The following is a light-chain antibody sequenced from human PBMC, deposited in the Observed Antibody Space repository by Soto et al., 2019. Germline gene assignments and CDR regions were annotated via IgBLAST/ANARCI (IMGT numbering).Light chain of an antibody. CDR3: SSYTNSTTLVV. CDR2: EVN. CDR1: SSDVGGYNY. Sequence: QSVLTQPASVSGSPGQSVTISCTGTSSDVGGYNYVSWYQQHPGKAPTLMIYEVNYRPSGVSDRFSGSKSGNTASLTISGLQAEDEADYHCSSYTNSTTLVVFGGGTKLTVL. J-gene: IGLJ2*01. V-gene: IGLV2-14*01.